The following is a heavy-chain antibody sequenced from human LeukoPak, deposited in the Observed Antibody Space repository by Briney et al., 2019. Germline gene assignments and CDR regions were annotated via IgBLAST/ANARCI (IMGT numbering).Heavy chain of an antibody. CDR2: ILLNGTS. D-gene: IGHD3-16*01. Sequence: SETLSLTCTVSGGSISTYFWSWIRQPPGKGLEWIGYILLNGTSDYNASLKSRVTISLDTSKKQFSLKLNSVTVADTAVYYCARDSRMMMTFGAVGAGYYHYHGMDVWGQGTTVTVSS. V-gene: IGHV4-4*08. CDR1: GGSISTYF. CDR3: ARDSRMMMTFGAVGAGYYHYHGMDV. J-gene: IGHJ6*02.